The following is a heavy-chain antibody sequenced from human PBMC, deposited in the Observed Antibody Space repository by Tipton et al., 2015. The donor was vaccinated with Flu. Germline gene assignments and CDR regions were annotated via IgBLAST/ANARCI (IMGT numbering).Heavy chain of an antibody. V-gene: IGHV1-8*01. D-gene: IGHD1-26*01. CDR3: ARGEWEFPSFQH. CDR1: GHTFTSYD. J-gene: IGHJ1*01. CDR2: MNPNSGNT. Sequence: QSGAEVKKPGASVKVSCKASGHTFTSYDINWVRQATGQGLEWMGWMNPNSGNTGYAQKFQGRVTMTRNTSISTAYMELSSLRSEDTAVYYCARGEWEFPSFQHWGQGTLVTVSS.